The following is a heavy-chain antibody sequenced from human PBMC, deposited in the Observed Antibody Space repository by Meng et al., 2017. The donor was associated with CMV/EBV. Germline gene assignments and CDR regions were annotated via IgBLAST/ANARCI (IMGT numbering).Heavy chain of an antibody. V-gene: IGHV3-30*18. D-gene: IGHD3-16*01. CDR2: ISYDGSDK. CDR1: GFIFSNYG. CDR3: AKKGPLLGDYFESLDY. J-gene: IGHJ4*02. Sequence: GFIFSNYGMHWVNQAQGKGREGVAVISYDGSDKYYADSVKGRFTISRDKSKNTLYLKMNSLGAEDTDVYDCAKKGPLLGDYFESLDYWGQGALVTVSS.